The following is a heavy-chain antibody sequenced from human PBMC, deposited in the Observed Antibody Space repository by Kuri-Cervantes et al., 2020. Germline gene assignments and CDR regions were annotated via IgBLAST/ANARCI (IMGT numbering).Heavy chain of an antibody. CDR1: GGSFSGYY. CDR2: INHSGST. J-gene: IGHJ4*02. CDR3: ARGFGGGRVVVVPAAPRRFDY. Sequence: SETLSLTCAVYGGSFSGYYWSWIRQPPGKGLEWIGEINHSGSTNYNPSLKSRVTISVDTSKNQFSLKLSSVTAADTAVYYCARGFGGGRVVVVPAAPRRFDYWGQGTLVTVSS. V-gene: IGHV4-34*01. D-gene: IGHD2-2*01.